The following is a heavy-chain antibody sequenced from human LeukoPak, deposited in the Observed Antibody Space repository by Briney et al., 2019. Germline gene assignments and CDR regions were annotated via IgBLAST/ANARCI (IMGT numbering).Heavy chain of an antibody. J-gene: IGHJ4*02. CDR3: ARVHFVASNSCYTFDY. D-gene: IGHD2-2*02. CDR1: GGSISSYY. Sequence: PSETLSLTCTVSGGSISSYYWSWIRQPPVKGLEWIGYIYYSGSTNYNPSLKGRVTISVDTSKNQFSLRLSSVTAADTAVYYCARVHFVASNSCYTFDYWGQGTLVTVSS. V-gene: IGHV4-59*01. CDR2: IYYSGST.